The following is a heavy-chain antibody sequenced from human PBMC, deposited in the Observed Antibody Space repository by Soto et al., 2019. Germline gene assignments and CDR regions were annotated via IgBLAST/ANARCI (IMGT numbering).Heavy chain of an antibody. V-gene: IGHV1-46*03. CDR1: GDTFTDYY. CDR3: ARSPHVVVVTAALDY. Sequence: QVQLVQSGAEVKKPGASVKVSCKASGDTFTDYYIHWVRQAPGQGLEWMGTVNPSGGHTTYAQHFLGRLTMTRDTSTSTPYMELTSLTSADTAVYYCARSPHVVVVTAALDYCCHGPLVTLSS. CDR2: VNPSGGHT. J-gene: IGHJ4*01. D-gene: IGHD2-21*02.